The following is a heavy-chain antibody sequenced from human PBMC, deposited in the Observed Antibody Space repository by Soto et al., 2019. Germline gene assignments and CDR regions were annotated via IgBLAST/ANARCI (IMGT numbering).Heavy chain of an antibody. D-gene: IGHD3-22*01. V-gene: IGHV4-28*01. CDR1: GYSISSSNW. Sequence: NPSETLSLTCAVSGYSISSSNWWGWIRQPPGKGLEWIGYIYYSGSTYYNPSLKSRVTMSVDTSKNQFSLKLSSVTAVDTAVYYCARITLTHYYDSSGYFDYWSQGTLVTV. CDR2: IYYSGST. J-gene: IGHJ4*02. CDR3: ARITLTHYYDSSGYFDY.